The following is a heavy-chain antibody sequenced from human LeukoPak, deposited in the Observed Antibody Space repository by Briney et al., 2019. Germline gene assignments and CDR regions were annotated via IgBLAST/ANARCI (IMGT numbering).Heavy chain of an antibody. CDR2: MNPYSDNT. Sequence: ASVKVSCKTSGYTFTSYDINWVRQAPGQGLEWMAWMNPYSDNTGYLQKFRGRLTMTRVISIGTAYMELSSLGSEDTAVYYCVRSSSLVRGVILLTSVYHGIHWGQGTLVTVTS. J-gene: IGHJ4*02. V-gene: IGHV1-8*01. D-gene: IGHD3-10*01. CDR1: GYTFTSYD. CDR3: VRSSSLVRGVILLTSVYHGIH.